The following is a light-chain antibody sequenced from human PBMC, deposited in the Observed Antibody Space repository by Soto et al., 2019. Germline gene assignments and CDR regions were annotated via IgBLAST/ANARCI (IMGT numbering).Light chain of an antibody. CDR2: GAS. CDR1: QSVSNSY. Sequence: EIVLTQSPGTLSLSPGERATLSCRASQSVSNSYLAWYQQKPGQAPRLLIYGASSRATGIPDRFSGSGSGTDFTLTTSRLEPEDFAVYYCQQYGYSRCTFGQRTKVEI. J-gene: IGKJ1*01. V-gene: IGKV3-20*01. CDR3: QQYGYSRCT.